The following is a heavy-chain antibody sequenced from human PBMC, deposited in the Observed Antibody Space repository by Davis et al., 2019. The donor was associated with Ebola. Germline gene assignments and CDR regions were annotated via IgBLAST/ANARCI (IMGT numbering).Heavy chain of an antibody. D-gene: IGHD4-23*01. V-gene: IGHV5-51*01. J-gene: IGHJ5*01. CDR3: ARPLYGGSTGGFWFDS. CDR2: IYPGDFDT. CDR1: GYSFTSYW. Sequence: GESLKISCKGTGYSFTSYWIGWVRQMPEKGLEWMGIIYPGDFDTRYRPSFQGQVTISVDKSINTAYLEWTSLKASDTAIYYCARPLYGGSTGGFWFDSWGQGTLVTVSS.